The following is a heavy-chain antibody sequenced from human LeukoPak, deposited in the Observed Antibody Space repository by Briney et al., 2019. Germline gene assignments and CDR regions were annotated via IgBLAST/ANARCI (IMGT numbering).Heavy chain of an antibody. Sequence: VASVKVSRKAFGYTLTRYYMHWVRQAPGQGVGWVGWINPNSGGTNYAQKFQGRVTMTRDTSISTAYMELSRLRSEDTAVYYCATSYSSSRPLFDPWGQGTLVTASS. CDR2: INPNSGGT. D-gene: IGHD6-13*01. CDR3: ATSYSSSRPLFDP. CDR1: GYTLTRYY. J-gene: IGHJ5*02. V-gene: IGHV1-2*02.